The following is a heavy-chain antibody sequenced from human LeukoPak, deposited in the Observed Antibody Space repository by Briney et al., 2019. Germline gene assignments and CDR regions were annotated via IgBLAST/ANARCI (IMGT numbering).Heavy chain of an antibody. V-gene: IGHV3-48*03. D-gene: IGHD3-10*01. J-gene: IGHJ4*02. CDR3: ASRPPPSRGPYDY. CDR1: GFTLSNYE. Sequence: GGSLRLSCAASGFTLSNYEMNWVRQAPGKGLECVSYISSSGGTIYYADSVKGRFTISRDNAKNSLYLQMHSLRAEDTAVYYCASRPPPSRGPYDYWGQGTLVTVSS. CDR2: ISSSGGTI.